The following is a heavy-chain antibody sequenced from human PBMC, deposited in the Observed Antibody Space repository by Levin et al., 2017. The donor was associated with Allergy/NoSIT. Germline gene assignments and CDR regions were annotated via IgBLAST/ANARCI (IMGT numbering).Heavy chain of an antibody. CDR2: IYSGGST. D-gene: IGHD6-19*01. V-gene: IGHV3-53*01. Sequence: PGGSLRLSCAASGFTVSSNYMSWVHQAPGKGLEWVSVIYSGGSTYYADSVKGRFTISRDNSKNTLYLQMNSLRAEDTAVYYCARDYIAVAGNALFFGYWGQGTLVTVSS. CDR1: GFTVSSNY. CDR3: ARDYIAVAGNALFFGY. J-gene: IGHJ4*02.